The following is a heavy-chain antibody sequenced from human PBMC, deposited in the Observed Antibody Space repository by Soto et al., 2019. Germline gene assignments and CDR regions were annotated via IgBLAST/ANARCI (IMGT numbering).Heavy chain of an antibody. Sequence: PGGSLRLSCAASGFTFSSCGMHWVRQAPGKGLAWVAVIWYDGSNKYYADSVKGRFTISRDNSKNTLYLQMNSLRAEDTAVYYCARLSGYGAWGQGTLVTASS. CDR2: IWYDGSNK. J-gene: IGHJ5*02. D-gene: IGHD5-12*01. CDR3: ARLSGYGA. CDR1: GFTFSSCG. V-gene: IGHV3-33*01.